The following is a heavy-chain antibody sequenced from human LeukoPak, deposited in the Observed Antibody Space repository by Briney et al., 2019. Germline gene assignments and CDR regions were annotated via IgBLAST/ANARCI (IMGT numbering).Heavy chain of an antibody. CDR3: ARSAYDSSGYYNY. CDR2: IYYSGST. CDR1: GGSISSGGYY. J-gene: IGHJ4*02. D-gene: IGHD3-22*01. Sequence: SETLSLTCTVSGGSISSGGYYWSWIRQHPGKGLEWIGYIYYSGSTYYNPSLKSRVTISVDTSKNQFSLKLSSVTAADTAVYYCARSAYDSSGYYNYWGQGTLVTVST. V-gene: IGHV4-31*03.